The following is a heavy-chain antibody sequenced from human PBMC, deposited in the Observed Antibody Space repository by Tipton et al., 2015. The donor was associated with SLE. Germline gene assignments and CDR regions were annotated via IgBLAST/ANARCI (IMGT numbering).Heavy chain of an antibody. CDR2: IYYSGST. D-gene: IGHD3-10*01. J-gene: IGHJ4*02. V-gene: IGHV4-61*09. Sequence: TLSLTCTVSGGSITGGNYCWTWIRQPAGKGLEWIGYIYYSGSTNYNPSLKSRVTISVDTSKNQFSLKWSSVTAADTAVYYCARHASRRSGSYNEIDYWGQGTLVTVSS. CDR1: GGSITGGNYC. CDR3: ARHASRRSGSYNEIDY.